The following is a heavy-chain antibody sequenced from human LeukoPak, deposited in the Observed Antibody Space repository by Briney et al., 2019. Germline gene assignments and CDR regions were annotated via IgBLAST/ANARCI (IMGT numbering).Heavy chain of an antibody. CDR2: IYHSGST. CDR1: GGSISSGGYY. V-gene: IGHV4-30-2*01. Sequence: PSETLSLTCTVSGGSISSGGYYWSWIRQPPGKGLEWIGYIYHSGSTYYNPSLKSRVTISVDRSKNQFSLKLSSVTAADTAVYYCARSPAAGTGWFDPWGQGTLVTVSS. CDR3: ARSPAAGTGWFDP. D-gene: IGHD6-13*01. J-gene: IGHJ5*02.